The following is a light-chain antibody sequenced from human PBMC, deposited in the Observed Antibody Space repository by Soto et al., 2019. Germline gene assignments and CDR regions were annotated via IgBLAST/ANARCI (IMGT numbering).Light chain of an antibody. Sequence: EIVMTQSPVTLPVSPGERATLSCRASQSVSSNLAWYQLKPGQAPRLLIYGASTRATGIPARFSGSGSGTAFTLTISSLQSEDFALYYCQQYNNWPPMYTFGQGTRLEIK. V-gene: IGKV3-15*01. CDR2: GAS. J-gene: IGKJ5*01. CDR1: QSVSSN. CDR3: QQYNNWPPMYT.